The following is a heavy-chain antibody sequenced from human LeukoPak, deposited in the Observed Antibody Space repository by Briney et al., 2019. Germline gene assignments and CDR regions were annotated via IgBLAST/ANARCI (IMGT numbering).Heavy chain of an antibody. J-gene: IGHJ3*02. Sequence: ASVKVSCKASGYTFTSYGISWVRQAPGQGLEWMGWISAYNGNTNYAQKLQGRVTMTTDTSTSTAYMELRSLRSDDTAVYYCARTHTIFGVVIESDAFDIWSQGTMVTVSS. D-gene: IGHD3-3*01. CDR3: ARTHTIFGVVIESDAFDI. V-gene: IGHV1-18*01. CDR1: GYTFTSYG. CDR2: ISAYNGNT.